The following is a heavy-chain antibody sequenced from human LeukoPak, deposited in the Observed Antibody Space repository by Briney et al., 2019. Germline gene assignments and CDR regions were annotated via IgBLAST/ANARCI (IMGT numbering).Heavy chain of an antibody. Sequence: GGSLRLSCAASGFTFSNYVIHWVRPAPGKGLEWVAAISYDGSNKYYVDSAKGRFTISRDNTKNTLYLQMNSLRVEDTAVYYCAKWVGAYSGSQGGYFDYWGRGTLVTVSS. D-gene: IGHD1-26*01. CDR2: ISYDGSNK. J-gene: IGHJ4*02. V-gene: IGHV3-30*18. CDR1: GFTFSNYV. CDR3: AKWVGAYSGSQGGYFDY.